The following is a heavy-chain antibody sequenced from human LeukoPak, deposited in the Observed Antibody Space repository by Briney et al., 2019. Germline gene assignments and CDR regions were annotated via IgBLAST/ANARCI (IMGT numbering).Heavy chain of an antibody. Sequence: PSETLSLTCTVSGGSISSYYWSWIRQPPGKGLEWIGYIYYSGSTNYNPSLKSRVTISVDTSNNQFSLKLTSVTAADTAVYYCAGETNNNGWLRFYDYWGQGTLVTVSS. V-gene: IGHV4-59*01. J-gene: IGHJ4*02. CDR1: GGSISSYY. D-gene: IGHD6-19*01. CDR2: IYYSGST. CDR3: AGETNNNGWLRFYDY.